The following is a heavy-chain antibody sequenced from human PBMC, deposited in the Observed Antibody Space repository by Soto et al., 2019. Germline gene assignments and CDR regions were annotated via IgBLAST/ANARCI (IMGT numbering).Heavy chain of an antibody. CDR2: ISYDGSNK. J-gene: IGHJ3*02. CDR1: GFTFSSYG. Sequence: GGSLRLSCAASGFTFSSYGMHWVRQAPGKGLEWVAVISYDGSNKYYADSVKGRFTISRDNSKNTLYLQMDSLRAEDTAVYYCATTVYEYCSSTSCYGGALGAFDIWGQGTMVTVSS. CDR3: ATTVYEYCSSTSCYGGALGAFDI. V-gene: IGHV3-30*03. D-gene: IGHD2-2*01.